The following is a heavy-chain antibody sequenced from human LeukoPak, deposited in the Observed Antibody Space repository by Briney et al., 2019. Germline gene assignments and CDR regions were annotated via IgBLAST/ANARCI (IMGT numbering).Heavy chain of an antibody. CDR3: ARSVGLYYYDRSGYFDS. J-gene: IGHJ4*02. D-gene: IGHD3-22*01. CDR2: IKQDASEK. V-gene: IGHV3-7*01. Sequence: GGSLRLSCAASGFTFSSYWMTWVRQAPGKGLEWVASIKQDASEKHHVDSVRGRFTISRDNAKKSLCLQMSSLRAGDTAVYYCARSVGLYYYDRSGYFDSWGQGTLVTVSS. CDR1: GFTFSSYW.